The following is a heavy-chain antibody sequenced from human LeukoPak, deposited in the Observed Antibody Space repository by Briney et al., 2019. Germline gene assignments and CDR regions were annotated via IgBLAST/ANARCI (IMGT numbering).Heavy chain of an antibody. J-gene: IGHJ4*02. Sequence: PGGSLRLSCAASGFTFSSYGMHWVRQAPGKGLEWVAVISYDGSNKYYADSVKGRFTISRDNSKNTLYLQMNSLRAEDTAVYYCARDGAAAGVEFYYWGQGTLVTVSS. D-gene: IGHD6-13*01. CDR3: ARDGAAAGVEFYY. CDR1: GFTFSSYG. V-gene: IGHV3-30*03. CDR2: ISYDGSNK.